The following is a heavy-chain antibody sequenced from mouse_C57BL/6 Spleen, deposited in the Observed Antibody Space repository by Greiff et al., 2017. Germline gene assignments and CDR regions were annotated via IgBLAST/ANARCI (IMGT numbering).Heavy chain of an antibody. CDR3: ARDENLLDWYFDV. V-gene: IGHV5-4*01. D-gene: IGHD1-1*01. J-gene: IGHJ1*03. CDR2: ISDGGSYT. CDR1: GFTFSSYA. Sequence: DVMLVESGGGLVKPGGSLKLSCAASGFTFSSYAMSWVRQTPEKRLEWVATISDGGSYTYYPDNVKGRFTISRDNAKNNLYLQMSHLKSEDTAMYYCARDENLLDWYFDVWGTGTTVTVSS.